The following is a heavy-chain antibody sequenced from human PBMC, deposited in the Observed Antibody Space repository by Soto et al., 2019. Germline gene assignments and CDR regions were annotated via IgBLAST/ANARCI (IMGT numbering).Heavy chain of an antibody. V-gene: IGHV4-59*08. CDR3: ARHGAVAGKFDY. D-gene: IGHD6-19*01. J-gene: IGHJ4*02. Sequence: SETLSLTCTVSGGSISSHYWSWIRQPPGQGLEWIGYIYYSGSTNYNPSLKSRVTISVDTSKSQFSLRLSSVTAADTAVYFCARHGAVAGKFDYWGQATLVTVSS. CDR1: GGSISSHY. CDR2: IYYSGST.